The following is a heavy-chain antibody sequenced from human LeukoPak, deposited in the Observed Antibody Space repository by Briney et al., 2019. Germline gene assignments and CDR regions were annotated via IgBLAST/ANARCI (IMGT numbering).Heavy chain of an antibody. Sequence: SETLSLTCAVYGGSFSGYYWSWIRQPPGKGLEWIGEINHSGSTNYNPSLKSRVTISVDTSKNQFSLKLSSVTDADTAVYYCARGAVTNDSSGSYYRLDYWGQGTLVTVSS. J-gene: IGHJ4*02. CDR1: GGSFSGYY. CDR2: INHSGST. D-gene: IGHD3-22*01. CDR3: ARGAVTNDSSGSYYRLDY. V-gene: IGHV4-34*01.